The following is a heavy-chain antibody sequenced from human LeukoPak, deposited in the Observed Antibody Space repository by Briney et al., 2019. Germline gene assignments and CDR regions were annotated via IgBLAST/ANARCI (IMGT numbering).Heavy chain of an antibody. CDR1: GSTFGDYA. D-gene: IGHD6-19*01. Sequence: GVLRLSCTTSGSTFGDYAMSWFRQAPGKGLEWVGFIRSKAYGGTTEYAASVKGRFTISRDDSKSIAYLQMNSLKTEDTAVYYCTRERASSGWYVGHYWGQGTLVTVSS. V-gene: IGHV3-49*03. CDR3: TRERASSGWYVGHY. CDR2: IRSKAYGGTT. J-gene: IGHJ4*02.